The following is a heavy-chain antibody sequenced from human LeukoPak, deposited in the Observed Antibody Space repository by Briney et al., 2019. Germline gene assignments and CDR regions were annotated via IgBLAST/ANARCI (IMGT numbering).Heavy chain of an antibody. CDR1: GFTFSNYD. V-gene: IGHV3-21*01. CDR2: ISSRSNFI. J-gene: IGHJ4*02. Sequence: GGSLRLSCEASGFTFSNYDMNWVRQAPGKGLEWVSCISSRSNFIYYADSVRGRFTLSRDNAKNSVTLQMNSLRVEDTAVYYCARSRWPEDYWGQGTLVTVSS. CDR3: ARSRWPEDY. D-gene: IGHD4-23*01.